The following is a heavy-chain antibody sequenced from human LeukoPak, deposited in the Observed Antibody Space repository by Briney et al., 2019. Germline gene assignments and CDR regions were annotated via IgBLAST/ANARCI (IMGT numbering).Heavy chain of an antibody. CDR2: IIPILGIA. CDR3: ARSIAARPGWFDP. Sequence: SVKVSCKASGGTFSSYASSWVRQAPGQGLEWMGRIIPILGIANYAQKFQGRVTITADKSTSTAYMELSSLRSEDTAVYYCARSIAARPGWFDPWGQGTLVTVFS. J-gene: IGHJ5*02. D-gene: IGHD6-6*01. CDR1: GGTFSSYA. V-gene: IGHV1-69*04.